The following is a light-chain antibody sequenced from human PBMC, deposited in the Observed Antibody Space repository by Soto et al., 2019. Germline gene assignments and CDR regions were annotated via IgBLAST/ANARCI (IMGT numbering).Light chain of an antibody. CDR1: SSDVGGYNY. V-gene: IGLV2-14*01. Sequence: QSALTQPASVSGSPGQSITISCTGTSSDVGGYNYVSWYRQHPGKAPKLMIYEVSNRPSGVSNRFSGSKSGNTASLTISGLQAEDEADYYCSSYTSSSNPYVFGTGTKVTVL. CDR3: SSYTSSSNPYV. CDR2: EVS. J-gene: IGLJ1*01.